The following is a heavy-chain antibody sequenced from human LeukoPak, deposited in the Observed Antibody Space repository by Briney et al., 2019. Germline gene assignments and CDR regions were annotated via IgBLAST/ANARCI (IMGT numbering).Heavy chain of an antibody. D-gene: IGHD4-17*01. CDR2: IAFDTGNT. Sequence: GRCLRLFRASSGFVFSRYRMNWVRHAPGKGLEWVSAIAFDTGNTFYAESVKDRFTDSRGNAVNSLYLQMNSLRAEDTAVYYCTREGKFYGYGRGDFDYWGQGTLVTVSS. V-gene: IGHV3-21*06. CDR3: TREGKFYGYGRGDFDY. J-gene: IGHJ4*02. CDR1: GFVFSRYR.